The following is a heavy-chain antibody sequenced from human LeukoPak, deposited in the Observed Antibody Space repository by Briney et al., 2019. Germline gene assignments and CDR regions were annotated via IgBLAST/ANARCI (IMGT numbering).Heavy chain of an antibody. CDR1: GFTFSDYY. V-gene: IGHV3-11*04. Sequence: GGSLRLSCAASGFTFSDYYMSWIRQAPGKGLECVAYMSSSGISLYYADSVKGRFTISRDNAMNSLYLQMNSLRAEDTAVYYCARDLFVLSSWPIDAFDIWGQGTMVTVSS. J-gene: IGHJ3*02. D-gene: IGHD6-13*01. CDR2: MSSSGISL. CDR3: ARDLFVLSSWPIDAFDI.